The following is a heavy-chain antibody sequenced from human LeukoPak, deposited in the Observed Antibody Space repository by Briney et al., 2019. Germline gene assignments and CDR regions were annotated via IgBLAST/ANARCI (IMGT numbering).Heavy chain of an antibody. CDR3: TTDPGNYEIF. Sequence: GGSLRLSCAASGLTFTNAWMSWVRQAPGKGLEWVGRIKSKTDGGTVDYAPPVKGRFTISRDDSRNTLSLEMNFLKTKDTAVYYCTTDPGNYEIFWGQGTLVSVSS. J-gene: IGHJ4*02. V-gene: IGHV3-15*01. CDR1: GLTFTNAW. D-gene: IGHD4-11*01. CDR2: IKSKTDGGTV.